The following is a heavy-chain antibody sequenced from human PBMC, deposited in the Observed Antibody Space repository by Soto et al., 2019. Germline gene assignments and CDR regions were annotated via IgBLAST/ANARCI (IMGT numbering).Heavy chain of an antibody. Sequence: QVQLQESGPGLVKPSQTLSLTCTVSGGSISTGGYYWSWIRQHPGRGLEWIGYIYHSGMTYSNPSLQRRVAISIDTSKNQFSLKLSSVTAADTAVYYCATVRWELHDAFDIWGQGTMVSVSS. D-gene: IGHD1-26*01. V-gene: IGHV4-31*03. CDR2: IYHSGMT. CDR1: GGSISTGGYY. CDR3: ATVRWELHDAFDI. J-gene: IGHJ3*02.